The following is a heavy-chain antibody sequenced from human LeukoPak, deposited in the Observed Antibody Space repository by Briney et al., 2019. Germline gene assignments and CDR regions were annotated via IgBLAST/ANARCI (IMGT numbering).Heavy chain of an antibody. Sequence: SETLSLTCTVSGGSISSGGYYWSWIRQHPGKGLEWIGYIYYSGSTYYNPSLKSRVTISVDTSKNQFSLKLSSVTAADTAVYYCARESGVTHYYYGMDVWGKGATVTVSS. CDR2: IYYSGST. CDR3: ARESGVTHYYYGMDV. CDR1: GGSISSGGYY. J-gene: IGHJ6*04. D-gene: IGHD2-21*02. V-gene: IGHV4-31*03.